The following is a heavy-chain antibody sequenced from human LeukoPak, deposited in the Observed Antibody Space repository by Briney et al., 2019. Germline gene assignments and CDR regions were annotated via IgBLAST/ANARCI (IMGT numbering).Heavy chain of an antibody. D-gene: IGHD5-18*01. J-gene: IGHJ4*02. CDR2: I. CDR1: GLSLSISGLG. CDR3: FHKREDTSTL. V-gene: IGHV2-5*01. Sequence: SGPTLVKPTQTLTLTCTFSGLSLSISGLGVGWIRQPPGKALECLALIKSRLTITKDTSKNQVILTMTNMDPVDTATYFCFHKREDTSTLWGQGTLVTVSS.